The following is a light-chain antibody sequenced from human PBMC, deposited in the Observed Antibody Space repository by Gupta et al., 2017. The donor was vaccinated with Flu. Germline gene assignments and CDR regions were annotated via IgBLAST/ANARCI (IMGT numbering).Light chain of an antibody. V-gene: IGLV4-69*01. CDR2: LNSYGSH. J-gene: IGLJ2*01. Sequence: QLVLTQSPSASASLGASVKLTCTLSSGHSTYAIAWHQQQPEKGPRYWMKLNSYGSHNKGDGIPDRFSGSSSGTARSLTISRLPAEDAADYYCQTWVTGIGVVFGGGTKLTVL. CDR3: QTWVTGIGVV. CDR1: SGHSTYA.